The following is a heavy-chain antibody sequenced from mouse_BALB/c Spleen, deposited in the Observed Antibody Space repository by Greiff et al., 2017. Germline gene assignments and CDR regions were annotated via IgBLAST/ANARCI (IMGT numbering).Heavy chain of an antibody. CDR1: GYTFTSYV. CDR3: ARGNGNYGFDV. CDR2: INPYNDGT. Sequence: QLQESGPELVKPGASVKLSCKASGYTFTSYVMHWVKQKPGQGLEWIGYINPYNDGTEYNEKFKGKATLTSDKTSSTAYMQLSSLTSEDSAVYYCARGNGNYGFDVWGAGTTVTVSS. D-gene: IGHD2-1*01. J-gene: IGHJ1*01. V-gene: IGHV1-14*01.